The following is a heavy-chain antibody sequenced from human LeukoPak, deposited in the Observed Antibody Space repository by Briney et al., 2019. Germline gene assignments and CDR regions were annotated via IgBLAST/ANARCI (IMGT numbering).Heavy chain of an antibody. CDR3: ARGYCTGDSCSGAWFDP. CDR2: INPNTGGT. J-gene: IGHJ5*02. CDR1: VYTFTGYH. Sequence: GASVKVSCKASVYTFTGYHIHWVRQAPGQGLEWMGWINPNTGGTNYAQKFQGRVTMTRDTSISTAYIELNMLRSDDTAVYYCARGYCTGDSCSGAWFDPWGRGTLVTVSS. D-gene: IGHD2-15*01. V-gene: IGHV1-2*02.